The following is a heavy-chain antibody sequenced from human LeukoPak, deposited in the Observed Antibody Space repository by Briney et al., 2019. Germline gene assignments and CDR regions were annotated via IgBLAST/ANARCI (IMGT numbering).Heavy chain of an antibody. CDR2: IWYDGSQK. CDR3: ARDRGVSYFDY. J-gene: IGHJ4*02. CDR1: GFTFSRYG. Sequence: GGSLRLSCEASGFTFSRYGMHWVRQAPGKGLEWVAIIWYDGSQKYYADSVKGRFTISRDNSKNTLYLQMNSLRAEDTAVYYCARDRGVSYFDYWGQGTLVTVSS. V-gene: IGHV3-33*08.